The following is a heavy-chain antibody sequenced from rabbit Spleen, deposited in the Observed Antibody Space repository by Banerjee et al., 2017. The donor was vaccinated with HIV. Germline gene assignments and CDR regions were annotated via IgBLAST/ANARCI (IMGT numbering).Heavy chain of an antibody. V-gene: IGHV1S45*01. CDR2: IYGGDGTA. CDR1: GFSFTDKDV. CDR3: ARDLVAVIGWNFNL. Sequence: QEQLVESGGGLVQPEGSLTLTCTASGFSFTDKDVMCWVRQAPGKGLEWIACIYGGDGTAWYASWAKGRFSISKTSSTTVTLQMTSLTAADTATYVCARDLVAVIGWNFNLWGPGTLVTVS. J-gene: IGHJ4*01. D-gene: IGHD1-1*01.